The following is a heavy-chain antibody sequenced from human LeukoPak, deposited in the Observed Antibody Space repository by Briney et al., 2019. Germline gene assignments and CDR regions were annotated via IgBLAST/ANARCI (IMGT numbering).Heavy chain of an antibody. J-gene: IGHJ4*02. CDR3: ARWGRSYEDIVVVVPDY. CDR2: ISAYNGNT. CDR1: GGTFTSYG. V-gene: IGHV1-18*01. Sequence: ASVKVSCKASGGTFTSYGISWVRQAPGQGLVWMGWISAYNGNTSYAQKLQGRVTMTTDTSTSTAYMELRSLRSDDTAVYYCARWGRSYEDIVVVVPDYWGQGTLVTVSS. D-gene: IGHD2-15*01.